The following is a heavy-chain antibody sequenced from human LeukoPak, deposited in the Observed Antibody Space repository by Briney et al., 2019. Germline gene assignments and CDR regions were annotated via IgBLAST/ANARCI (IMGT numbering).Heavy chain of an antibody. V-gene: IGHV3-30*04. J-gene: IGHJ6*03. CDR1: GFTFSSYA. Sequence: QPGGSLRLSCAASGFTFSSYAMHWVRQAPGKGLEWVAVISYDGSNKYYADSVKGRFTISRDNSKNTLYLQMNSLRAEDTAVYYCARDPSLRYFDWLEPYYYYYMDVWGKGTTVTVSS. CDR2: ISYDGSNK. CDR3: ARDPSLRYFDWLEPYYYYYMDV. D-gene: IGHD3-9*01.